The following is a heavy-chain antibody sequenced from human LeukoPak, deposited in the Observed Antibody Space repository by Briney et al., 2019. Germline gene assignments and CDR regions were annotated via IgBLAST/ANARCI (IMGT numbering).Heavy chain of an antibody. D-gene: IGHD2-15*01. CDR2: TSSSDPGT. V-gene: IGHV3-23*01. CDR3: ARAPVTSCRGAFCYPFDY. CDR1: GFPLSSYA. J-gene: IGHJ4*02. Sequence: GGSLRLSCAASGFPLSSYAMSWVRQGPGKGLEWVAATSSSDPGTYHADSVRGRFTISRDNSKNTLYLQMNRLRVEDAAVYYCARAPVTSCRGAFCYPFDYWGQGTLVTVFS.